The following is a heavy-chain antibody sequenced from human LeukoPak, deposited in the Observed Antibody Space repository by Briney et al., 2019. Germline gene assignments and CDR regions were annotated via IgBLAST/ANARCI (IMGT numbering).Heavy chain of an antibody. D-gene: IGHD3-22*01. CDR1: GGSFSGYY. CDR2: INHSGST. CDR3: ARGCDDSSGYYQYYFDY. Sequence: SSETLSLTCAVYGGSFSGYYWSWIRQPPGKGLEWIREINHSGSTNYNPSLKSRVTISVDTSKNQFSLKLSSVTAADTAVYYCARGCDDSSGYYQYYFDYWGQGTLVTVSS. V-gene: IGHV4-34*01. J-gene: IGHJ4*02.